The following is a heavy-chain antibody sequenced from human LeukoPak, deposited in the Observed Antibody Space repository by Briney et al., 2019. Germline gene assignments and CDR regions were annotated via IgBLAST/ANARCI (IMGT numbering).Heavy chain of an antibody. CDR2: IYHSGST. D-gene: IGHD1-26*01. CDR3: AREDGSS. CDR1: GYSISSGYY. Sequence: SETLSLTCTVSGYSISSGYYWGWIRQPPGKGLEWIGSIYHSGSTYYNPSLKSRVTLSVDTSKNQFSLKLSSVTAADTAVYYCAREDGSSWGQGTLVTVSS. J-gene: IGHJ4*02. V-gene: IGHV4-38-2*02.